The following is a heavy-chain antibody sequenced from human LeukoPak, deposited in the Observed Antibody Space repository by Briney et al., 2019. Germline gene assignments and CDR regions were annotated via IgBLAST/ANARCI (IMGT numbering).Heavy chain of an antibody. J-gene: IGHJ4*02. CDR3: ARDYALEVTKGFDY. V-gene: IGHV3-30-3*01. CDR1: GFTFSSYA. D-gene: IGHD4-17*01. Sequence: GGSLRLSCAASGFTFSSYAMHWVRQAPGKGLEWVAVISYDGSNKYYADSVKGRFTISRDNSKNTLYLQMNSLRAEDTAVYYCARDYALEVTKGFDYWGQGTLVTVSS. CDR2: ISYDGSNK.